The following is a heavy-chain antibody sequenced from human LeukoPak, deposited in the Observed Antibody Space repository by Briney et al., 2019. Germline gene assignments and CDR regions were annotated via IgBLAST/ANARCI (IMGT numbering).Heavy chain of an antibody. D-gene: IGHD1-26*01. CDR3: VKDAGYSLDYFDY. CDR2: ISGSGVST. CDR1: GLTFSTYA. Sequence: PGGSLRLSCAASGLTFSTYAMSWVRQAPGKGLEWVSAISGSGVSTYYADSVKGRFIISRGNSKNTLFLQMNSLRAEDTAVYYCVKDAGYSLDYFDYWGQGVLVTVSS. J-gene: IGHJ4*02. V-gene: IGHV3-23*01.